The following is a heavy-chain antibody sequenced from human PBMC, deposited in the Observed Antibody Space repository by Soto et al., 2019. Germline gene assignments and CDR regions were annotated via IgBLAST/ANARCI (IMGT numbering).Heavy chain of an antibody. CDR3: ARHTSIAARPFDY. J-gene: IGHJ4*02. Sequence: SETLSLTCTVSGGSISSYYWSWIRQPPGKGLEWIGYIYYSGSTNYNPSLKSRVTISIDTSKNQFSLKLTSVTAADTAVYYCARHTSIAARPFDYWGQGTLVTVS. CDR2: IYYSGST. V-gene: IGHV4-59*08. D-gene: IGHD6-6*01. CDR1: GGSISSYY.